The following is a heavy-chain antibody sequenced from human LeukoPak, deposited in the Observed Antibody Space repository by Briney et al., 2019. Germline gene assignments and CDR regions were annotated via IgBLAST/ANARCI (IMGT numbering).Heavy chain of an antibody. CDR1: GGSISSGGYY. Sequence: SQTLSLTCTVSGGSISSGGYYWTWIRQFPGKGLEWIGYNYYIGSTNYNPSLKSRVTISVDTSKNQISLELKSVTAADTAVYYCARGASSWNNDYWGQGILVTVSS. CDR2: NYYIGST. CDR3: ARGASSWNNDY. D-gene: IGHD6-13*01. J-gene: IGHJ4*02. V-gene: IGHV4-61*08.